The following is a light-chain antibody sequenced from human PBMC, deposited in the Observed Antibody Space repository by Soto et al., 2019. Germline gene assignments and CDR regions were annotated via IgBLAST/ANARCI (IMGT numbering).Light chain of an antibody. J-gene: IGLJ2*01. V-gene: IGLV2-23*01. CDR3: CSYAGSRTLV. CDR1: SSDVGTYNL. Sequence: QSALTQPASVSGSPGQSITISCTGTSSDVGTYNLVSWYQQHPGKAPKLMIYEGSKRPSGVSNRLSGSKSGNTASLTISGLQAEDEADYYCCSYAGSRTLVFGGGTKLPVL. CDR2: EGS.